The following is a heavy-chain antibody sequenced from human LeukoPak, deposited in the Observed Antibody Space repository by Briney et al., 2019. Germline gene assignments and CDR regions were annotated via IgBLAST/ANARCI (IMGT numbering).Heavy chain of an antibody. V-gene: IGHV1-18*01. J-gene: IGHJ4*02. D-gene: IGHD3-3*01. CDR2: ISAYNGNT. Sequence: ASVKVSCKASGYTFTSYGISWVRQAPGQGLEWMGWISAYNGNTNYAQKLQGRVTMTTDTSTSTAYMGLRSLRSDDTAVYYCARSHCVGTYYDFWSGYYTEGLHYWGQGTLVTVSS. CDR3: ARSHCVGTYYDFWSGYYTEGLHY. CDR1: GYTFTSYG.